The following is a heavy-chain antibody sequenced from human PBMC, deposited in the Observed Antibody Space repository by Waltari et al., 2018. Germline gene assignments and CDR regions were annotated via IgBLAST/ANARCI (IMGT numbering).Heavy chain of an antibody. CDR1: GGSFSGYY. J-gene: IGHJ3*02. V-gene: IGHV4-34*01. D-gene: IGHD3-3*01. CDR2: INHSGST. Sequence: QVQIQQWGAGLLKPSETLSLTCAGYGGSFSGYYWSWICQPPGTGLEWIGEINHSGSTNYNPSLKSRVTISVDTSKNQFSLKLCSVTAADTAVYYCARGCLRFLEWLLKHDAFDIWGQGTMVTVSS. CDR3: ARGCLRFLEWLLKHDAFDI.